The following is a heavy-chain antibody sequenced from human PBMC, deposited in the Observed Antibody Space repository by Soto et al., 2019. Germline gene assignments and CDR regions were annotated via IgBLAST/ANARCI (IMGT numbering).Heavy chain of an antibody. Sequence: EVQLVESGGGLVQPGGSLRLSCAASGFTFSSYSMNWVRQAPGKGLEWVSYISSSSSTIYYADSVKGRFNISRDNAKNSLYLQMNSLRAEDTAVYYCARDTGFGSGSYLYYYYGMDVWCQGTTVTVSS. CDR3: ARDTGFGSGSYLYYYYGMDV. J-gene: IGHJ6*02. V-gene: IGHV3-48*01. CDR1: GFTFSSYS. D-gene: IGHD3-10*01. CDR2: ISSSSSTI.